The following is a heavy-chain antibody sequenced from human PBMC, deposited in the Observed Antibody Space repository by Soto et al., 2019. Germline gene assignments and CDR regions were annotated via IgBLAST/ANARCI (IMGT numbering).Heavy chain of an antibody. V-gene: IGHV4-34*01. J-gene: IGHJ4*02. CDR3: ARGQNYDILTGYYGPASNFDY. CDR2: INHSGST. Sequence: PSETLSLTCAVYGGSFSGYYWSWIRQPPGKGLEWIGEINHSGSTNYNPSLKSRVTISVDTSKNQFSLKLSSVTAADTAVYYCARGQNYDILTGYYGPASNFDYWGQGTLVTVSS. CDR1: GGSFSGYY. D-gene: IGHD3-9*01.